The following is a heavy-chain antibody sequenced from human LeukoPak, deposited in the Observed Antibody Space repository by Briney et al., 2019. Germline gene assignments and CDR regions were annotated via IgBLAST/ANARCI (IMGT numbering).Heavy chain of an antibody. D-gene: IGHD2-2*01. CDR2: INHSGST. CDR3: ARDNIVAVPAAQFDS. CDR1: GGSFSGYY. V-gene: IGHV4-34*01. Sequence: SETLSLTCAVYGGSFSGYYWSWIRQPPGKGLEWIGEINHSGSTNYNPSLKSRVTISVDTSKNQFSLKLGSVTAADTAVYFCARDNIVAVPAAQFDSWGQGTLVSVSS. J-gene: IGHJ4*02.